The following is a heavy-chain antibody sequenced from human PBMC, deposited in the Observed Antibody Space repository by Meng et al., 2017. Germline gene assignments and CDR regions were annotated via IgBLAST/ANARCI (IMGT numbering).Heavy chain of an antibody. V-gene: IGHV3-33*01. J-gene: IGHJ1*01. CDR3: AREGAAGPAEYFQH. D-gene: IGHD6-13*01. Sequence: QVGGVGCGGGVVQPGRSLRLSCAASGFTFSSYGMHWVRQAPGKGLEWVAVIWYDGSNKYYADSVKGRFTISRDNSKNTLYLQMNSLRAEDTAVYYCAREGAAGPAEYFQHWGQGTLVTVSS. CDR1: GFTFSSYG. CDR2: IWYDGSNK.